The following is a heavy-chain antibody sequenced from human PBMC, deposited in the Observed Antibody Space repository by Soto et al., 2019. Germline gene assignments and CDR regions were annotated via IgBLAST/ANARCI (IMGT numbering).Heavy chain of an antibody. V-gene: IGHV3-11*01. J-gene: IGHJ3*02. Sequence: PVVSLGLSFAASVVTFSDYYMSWLHQPPGKGLEWVSYISKSGSIIHFADSVKGRFAISRDNAKNTLYLQMSSLRAEDTALYYCAREGDAFDIWGQGTMVTVSS. CDR3: AREGDAFDI. CDR1: VVTFSDYY. CDR2: ISKSGSII.